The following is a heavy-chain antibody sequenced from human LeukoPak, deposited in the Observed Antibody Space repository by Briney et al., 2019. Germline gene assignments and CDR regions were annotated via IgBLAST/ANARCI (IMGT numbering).Heavy chain of an antibody. CDR3: ARDRPIWGSGPRYWGMDV. V-gene: IGHV1-18*01. CDR2: ISTYNGDT. D-gene: IGHD3-10*01. CDR1: GYTFTRYG. Sequence: ASVKVSCKASGYTFTRYGISWVRQAPGQGLEWMGWISTYNGDTNYAQKLQGRITMTTDTSTSTAYMELRSLRSDDTAVYYCARDRPIWGSGPRYWGMDVWGQGTTVTVSS. J-gene: IGHJ6*02.